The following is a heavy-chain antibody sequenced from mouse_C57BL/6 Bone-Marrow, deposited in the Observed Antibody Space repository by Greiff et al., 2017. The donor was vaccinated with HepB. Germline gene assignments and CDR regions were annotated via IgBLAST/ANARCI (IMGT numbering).Heavy chain of an antibody. CDR2: INSDGGST. CDR1: EYEFPSHD. CDR3: ARHPKISITTVVARDFDY. V-gene: IGHV5-2*01. J-gene: IGHJ2*01. Sequence: EVKVVESGGGLVQPGESLKLSCESNEYEFPSHDMSWVRKTPEKRLELVAAINSDGGSTYYPDTMERRFIISRDNTKKTLYLQMSSLRSEDTALYYCARHPKISITTVVARDFDYWGQGTTLTVSS. D-gene: IGHD1-1*01.